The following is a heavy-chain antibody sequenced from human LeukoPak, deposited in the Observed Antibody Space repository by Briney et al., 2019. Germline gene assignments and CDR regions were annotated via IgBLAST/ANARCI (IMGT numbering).Heavy chain of an antibody. Sequence: VASVKVSCXASGGTFSSYAISWVRQAPGQGLEWMGGIIPIFGTANYAQKFQGRVTITADESTSTAYLELSSLRSEDTAVYYCASYRRFLVWLSNTRDWFDPWGQGTLVTVSS. CDR2: IIPIFGTA. V-gene: IGHV1-69*01. CDR1: GGTFSSYA. D-gene: IGHD3-3*01. CDR3: ASYRRFLVWLSNTRDWFDP. J-gene: IGHJ5*02.